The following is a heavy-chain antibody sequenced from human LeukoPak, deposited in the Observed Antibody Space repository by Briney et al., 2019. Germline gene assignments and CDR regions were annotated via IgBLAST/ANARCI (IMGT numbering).Heavy chain of an antibody. Sequence: SETLSLTCTVSGGSISSYYWSWIRQPPGKGLEWIGYIYYSGSTNYNPSLKSRVTISVDTSKNQFSLRLSSVTAADTAVYYCARLSGATITSPFDYWGQGTLVTVSS. J-gene: IGHJ4*02. CDR2: IYYSGST. CDR1: GGSISSYY. V-gene: IGHV4-59*08. CDR3: ARLSGATITSPFDY. D-gene: IGHD5-12*01.